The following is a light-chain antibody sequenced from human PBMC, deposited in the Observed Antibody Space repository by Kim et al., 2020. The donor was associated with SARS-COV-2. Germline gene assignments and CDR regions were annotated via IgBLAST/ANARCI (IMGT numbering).Light chain of an antibody. CDR1: QSVGSN. J-gene: IGKJ1*01. Sequence: EIVMAQSPATLSVSPGERVTLSCRASQSVGSNLAWYQQKPGQAPRLLIYGSSTRATGIPARFSGSGSGTEFTLTISSLQSEDFAVYYCHQYNNWPPWTFGQGTKVDIK. CDR3: HQYNNWPPWT. V-gene: IGKV3-15*01. CDR2: GSS.